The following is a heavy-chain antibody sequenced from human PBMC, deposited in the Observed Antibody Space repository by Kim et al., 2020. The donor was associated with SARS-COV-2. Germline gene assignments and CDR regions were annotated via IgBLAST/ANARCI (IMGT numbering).Heavy chain of an antibody. Sequence: YYANSVKDRFTISRDNSKNTLSLEMNSLRAEDTAVYYCAREMFGAPTFDYWGQGTLVTVSS. J-gene: IGHJ4*02. D-gene: IGHD3-10*02. CDR3: AREMFGAPTFDY. V-gene: IGHV3-33*01.